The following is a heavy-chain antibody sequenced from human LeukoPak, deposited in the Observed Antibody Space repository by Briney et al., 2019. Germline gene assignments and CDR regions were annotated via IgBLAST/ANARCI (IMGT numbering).Heavy chain of an antibody. CDR3: ARDLGAVYEDLGNDAFDI. V-gene: IGHV3-30*01. Sequence: PGGSLRLSCAASGFTFSSYAMHWVRQAPGKGLEWVAVVSYDGSNKYYADSVKGRFTISRDNSKNTLYLQMNSLRAEDTAVYYCARDLGAVYEDLGNDAFDIRGQGTMVTVSS. D-gene: IGHD7-27*01. J-gene: IGHJ3*02. CDR1: GFTFSSYA. CDR2: VSYDGSNK.